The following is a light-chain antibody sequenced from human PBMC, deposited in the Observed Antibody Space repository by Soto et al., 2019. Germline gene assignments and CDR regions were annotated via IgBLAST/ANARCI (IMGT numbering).Light chain of an antibody. Sequence: QSALTQPASVSGSPGQSITISCTGTSSDVGSYNLVSWYQQHPGQAPKLMIYEVSKRPSGVSNRFSGSKSDNTASLTISGLQAEDEADYYCCSYAGSSTLVFGGGTKLPS. CDR2: EVS. V-gene: IGLV2-23*02. J-gene: IGLJ2*01. CDR3: CSYAGSSTLV. CDR1: SSDVGSYNL.